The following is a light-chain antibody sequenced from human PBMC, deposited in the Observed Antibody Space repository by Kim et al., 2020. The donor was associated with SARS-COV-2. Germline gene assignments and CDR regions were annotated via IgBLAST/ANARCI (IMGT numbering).Light chain of an antibody. CDR1: SGSIDDNY. Sequence: NFMLTQPHSVSESPGKTVTISCTRSSGSIDDNYVQWYQQRPGGVPTTVIYEDDQRPSGVSDRFSGSIDNSSNSAPLTISGLRTEDEADYYCQSYNRDNVIFGGGTKVTVL. J-gene: IGLJ2*01. CDR3: QSYNRDNVI. V-gene: IGLV6-57*04. CDR2: EDD.